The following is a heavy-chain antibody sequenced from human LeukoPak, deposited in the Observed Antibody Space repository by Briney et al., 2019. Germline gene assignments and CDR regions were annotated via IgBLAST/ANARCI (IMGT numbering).Heavy chain of an antibody. CDR3: ARHDRIIASPLV. D-gene: IGHD2/OR15-2a*01. J-gene: IGHJ4*02. CDR2: IYYSGTT. CDR1: GDSITNDNW. V-gene: IGHV4-38-2*01. Sequence: PSETLSLTCAVTGDSITNDNWWCWVRQPPGKGLEWIGSIYYSGTTYYNPSLKSRLTISVDTSKNQFSLNLSSVTAAGTAVYYCARHDRIIASPLVWGQGILVTVSS.